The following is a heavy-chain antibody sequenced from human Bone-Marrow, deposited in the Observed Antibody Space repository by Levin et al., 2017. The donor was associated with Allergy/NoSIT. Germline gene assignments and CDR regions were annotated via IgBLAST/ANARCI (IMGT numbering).Heavy chain of an antibody. CDR3: AGGLVNGNDAFDI. D-gene: IGHD1-1*01. Sequence: SETLSLTCAVYGGAFSGYYWSWIRQPPGKGLEWIGEINDGGSANYNPSLTSRVSLSFDTSKRQVSLTLRSVTAADRAVYYCAGGLVNGNDAFDIWGQGTMVTVSP. CDR1: GGAFSGYY. V-gene: IGHV4-34*01. J-gene: IGHJ3*02. CDR2: INDGGSA.